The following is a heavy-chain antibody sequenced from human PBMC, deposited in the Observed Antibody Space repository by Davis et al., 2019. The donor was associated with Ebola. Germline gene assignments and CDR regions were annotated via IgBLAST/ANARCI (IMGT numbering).Heavy chain of an antibody. V-gene: IGHV4-34*01. CDR2: INYRGKT. CDR1: GGSFKDYY. J-gene: IGHJ4*02. CDR3: ASPHQIRGKDCFDY. Sequence: PSETLSLTCAVYGGSFKDYYWGWIRQSPGQGLEWIGEINYRGKTRYNTALRSRVSISIETSKMQFSLRLTSVTAADTAVYYCASPHQIRGKDCFDYWDQGNLVVVSS.